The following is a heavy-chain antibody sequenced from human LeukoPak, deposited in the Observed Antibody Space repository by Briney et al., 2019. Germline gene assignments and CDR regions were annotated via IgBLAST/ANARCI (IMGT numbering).Heavy chain of an antibody. CDR3: ARAIIAARPVARFDP. V-gene: IGHV4-61*02. CDR2: IYTSGST. Sequence: SETLSLTCTVSGGSISSGSYYWSWIRQPAGKGLEWIGRIYTSGSTNYNPSLKSRVPISVDTSKNQFSLKLSSVTAADTAVYYCARAIIAARPVARFDPWGRGTLVTVSS. D-gene: IGHD6-6*01. J-gene: IGHJ5*02. CDR1: GGSISSGSYY.